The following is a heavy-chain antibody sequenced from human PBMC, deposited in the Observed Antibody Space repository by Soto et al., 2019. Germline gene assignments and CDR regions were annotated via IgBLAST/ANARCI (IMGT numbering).Heavy chain of an antibody. Sequence: SETLSLTCAIYGGSFSGYYWSWIRQPPGKGLEWIGEINHSGSTNYNPSLKSRVTISVDTSKNQFSLKLSSVTAADTAVYFCARVYSNKNDYWGQGTLVTVS. CDR1: GGSFSGYY. V-gene: IGHV4-34*01. D-gene: IGHD4-4*01. CDR2: INHSGST. J-gene: IGHJ4*02. CDR3: ARVYSNKNDY.